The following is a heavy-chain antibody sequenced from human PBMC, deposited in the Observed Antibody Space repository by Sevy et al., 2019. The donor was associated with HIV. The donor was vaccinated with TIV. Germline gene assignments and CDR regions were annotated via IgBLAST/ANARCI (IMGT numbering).Heavy chain of an antibody. Sequence: GGSLRLSCAVSGFSFDSYGMTWVRQAPGKGLEWVSAISGSGTRTYYADSVKGRFIISRDNSKNTLDLQMNSLRAEDTDNYYCAKGGGGHYDPDEIAYYFYYYNMDVWGKGTTVTVSS. V-gene: IGHV3-23*01. CDR2: ISGSGTRT. D-gene: IGHD3-22*01. CDR1: GFSFDSYG. CDR3: AKGGGGHYDPDEIAYYFYYYNMDV. J-gene: IGHJ6*03.